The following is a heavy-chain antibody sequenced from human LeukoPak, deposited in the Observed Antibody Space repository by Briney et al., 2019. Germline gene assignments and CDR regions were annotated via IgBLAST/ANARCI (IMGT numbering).Heavy chain of an antibody. Sequence: NPGGSLRLSCAASGFSFSIYNMNWVRQAPGKGLEWVSSISSGSNNIFYADSVKGRFTISRDNAKNSLYLQMNSLRAEDTAVYYCARVGSLVHYFDYWGQGTLVTVSS. V-gene: IGHV3-21*01. CDR2: ISSGSNNI. CDR3: ARVGSLVHYFDY. D-gene: IGHD2-8*02. CDR1: GFSFSIYN. J-gene: IGHJ4*02.